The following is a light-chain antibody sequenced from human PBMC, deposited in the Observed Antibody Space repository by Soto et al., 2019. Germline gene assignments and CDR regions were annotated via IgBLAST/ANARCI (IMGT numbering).Light chain of an antibody. CDR2: GAS. CDR1: QSVSSN. V-gene: IGKV3D-15*01. Sequence: DILMTQSPVTLSVSPGERATLSCRASQSVSSNLAWYQQKPGQAPRLLIYGASTRATGIPARFSGSGSGTEFTLTISSLQSEDFAVYYCQQYNNWPLYTFGQGTKVDIK. J-gene: IGKJ2*01. CDR3: QQYNNWPLYT.